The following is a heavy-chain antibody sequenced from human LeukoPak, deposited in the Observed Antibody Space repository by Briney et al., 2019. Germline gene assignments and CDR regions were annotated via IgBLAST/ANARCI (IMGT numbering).Heavy chain of an antibody. CDR2: ITVSGDGS. D-gene: IGHD2-15*01. J-gene: IGHJ2*01. CDR1: GFTFSSYG. Sequence: GGSLRLSCAASGFTFSSYGMSWVRQAPGKGLEWVSSITVSGDGSTYVDSVKGRFTISRDNSKNTLYLQMNSLRAEDTAVYYCAKNLLGSAAYSWCFDLWGRGALVTVSS. CDR3: AKNLLGSAAYSWCFDL. V-gene: IGHV3-23*01.